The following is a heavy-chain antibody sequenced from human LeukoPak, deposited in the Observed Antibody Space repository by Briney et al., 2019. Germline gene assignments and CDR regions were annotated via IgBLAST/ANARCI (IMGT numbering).Heavy chain of an antibody. Sequence: GGSLRLSCVASEFTFSTYSMNWVRQAPGKGLEWVSYISTSSSTIYYADSVKGRFTISRDNAKNSLYLQMNSLRAEDTAVYYCARRSAAGSRAFDIWGQGTMVTVSS. CDR1: EFTFSTYS. J-gene: IGHJ3*02. CDR3: ARRSAAGSRAFDI. V-gene: IGHV3-48*01. D-gene: IGHD6-13*01. CDR2: ISTSSSTI.